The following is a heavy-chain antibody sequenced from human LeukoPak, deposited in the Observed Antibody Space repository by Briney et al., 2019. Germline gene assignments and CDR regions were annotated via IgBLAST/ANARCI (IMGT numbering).Heavy chain of an antibody. Sequence: GGSLRLSCAASGFTFSGYAMNWVRQAPGKGLEWVSHIYSSDTTYADSVKGRFTISRDNAKNSLYLQMNSLRDEDTAVYYCARSGNYDCWGQGTLVTVSS. V-gene: IGHV3-48*02. CDR1: GFTFSGYA. J-gene: IGHJ4*02. CDR2: IYSSDTT. D-gene: IGHD1-1*01. CDR3: ARSGNYDC.